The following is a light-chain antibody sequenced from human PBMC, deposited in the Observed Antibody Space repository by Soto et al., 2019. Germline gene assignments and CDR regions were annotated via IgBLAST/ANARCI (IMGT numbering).Light chain of an antibody. Sequence: DVVMTQSPLSLPVTLGQPASISCRSSQSLVYSDGNTYLNWFQQRPGQSPRRLIYKVSNRDSGVPDRFSGSGSGTDFTLRITRVEAEDVGLYYCMQATHWPLTFCGGTKVEIK. CDR3: MQATHWPLT. J-gene: IGKJ4*01. CDR2: KVS. CDR1: QSLVYSDGNTY. V-gene: IGKV2-30*01.